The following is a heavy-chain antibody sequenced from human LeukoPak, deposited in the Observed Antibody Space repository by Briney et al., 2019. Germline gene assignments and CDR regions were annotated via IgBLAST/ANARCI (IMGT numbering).Heavy chain of an antibody. CDR1: GGSFSDYF. CDR2: INHSGST. Sequence: SETLSLTCVVYGGSFSDYFWRWIRQSPGKGLEWIGEINHSGSTNYNPSLKSRVTISVDTSKNQFSLKLSSVTAADTAVYYCARKGAAVMNHYYYFYMDVWGKGTTVTVSS. V-gene: IGHV4-34*01. CDR3: ARKGAAVMNHYYYFYMDV. J-gene: IGHJ6*03. D-gene: IGHD4/OR15-4a*01.